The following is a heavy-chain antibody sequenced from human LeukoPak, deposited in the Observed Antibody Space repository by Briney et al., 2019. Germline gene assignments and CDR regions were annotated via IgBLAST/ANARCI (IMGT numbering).Heavy chain of an antibody. V-gene: IGHV3-23*01. CDR3: FTIFGVVPRCDH. D-gene: IGHD3-3*01. Sequence: GSLRLSCAASGFPFSSYAMSWVRPAPGTGLEWVSAISGSGGSTYYADSGKGRFTISRDNSKNTLYLQMNSVRAEETAIYYCFTIFGVVPRCDHWGQGTLVTVSS. J-gene: IGHJ4*02. CDR1: GFPFSSYA. CDR2: ISGSGGST.